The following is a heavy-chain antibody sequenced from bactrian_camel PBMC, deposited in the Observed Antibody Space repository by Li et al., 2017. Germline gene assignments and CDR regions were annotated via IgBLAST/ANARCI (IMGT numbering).Heavy chain of an antibody. J-gene: IGHJ4*01. V-gene: IGHV3S31*01. D-gene: IGHD4*01. CDR3: VSPWYYSEYDYVY. CDR1: GFTFSPYA. CDR2: INSGGSRT. Sequence: DVQLVESGGGLVQPGGSLRLSCAASGFTFSPYAMSWVRQAPGKGLEWVSGINSGGSRTYYADSVKGRFTISRDNAKNTLYLILNSLKTEDTAMYYCVSPWYYSEYDYVYWGQGTQVTV.